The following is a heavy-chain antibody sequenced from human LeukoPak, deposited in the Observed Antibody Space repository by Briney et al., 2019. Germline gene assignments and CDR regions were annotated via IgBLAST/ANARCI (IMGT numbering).Heavy chain of an antibody. CDR1: GGTFSSYA. V-gene: IGHV1-69*13. D-gene: IGHD6-13*01. CDR2: IIPIFGTA. Sequence: SVKVSCKASGGTFSSYAISWVRQAPGQGLEWMGGIIPIFGTANYAQKFQGRVTITADESTSTAYMELSSLRSEDTAVYYCARGPVYSSSWGPEGAFDIWGQGTMVTVSS. J-gene: IGHJ3*02. CDR3: ARGPVYSSSWGPEGAFDI.